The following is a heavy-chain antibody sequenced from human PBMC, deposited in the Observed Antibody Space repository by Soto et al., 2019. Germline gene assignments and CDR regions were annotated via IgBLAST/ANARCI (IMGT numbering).Heavy chain of an antibody. Sequence: QVQLVESGGGVVQPGRSLRLSCAASGFTFSSYAMHWVRQAPGKGLEWVAVISYDGSNKYYADSVKGRFTISRDNSKNTLYLQMNSLRAEDTAVYYCARDKTMGLAVAGPSDYWGQGTLVTVSS. J-gene: IGHJ4*02. CDR1: GFTFSSYA. CDR2: ISYDGSNK. CDR3: ARDKTMGLAVAGPSDY. V-gene: IGHV3-30-3*01. D-gene: IGHD6-19*01.